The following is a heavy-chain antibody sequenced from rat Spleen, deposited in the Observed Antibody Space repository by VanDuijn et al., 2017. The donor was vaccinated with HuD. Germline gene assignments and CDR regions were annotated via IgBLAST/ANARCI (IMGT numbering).Heavy chain of an antibody. CDR1: GFAFSNYG. D-gene: IGHD5-1*01. V-gene: IGHV5-19*01. J-gene: IGHJ3*01. CDR2: ISPSGNYT. Sequence: EVQLVESGGGLVQPGGSLKLSCAASGFAFSNYGMNWVRQAPTKGLEWVASISPSGNYTNYRDSVKGRFTISSDKAKTTLYLKLDSLRSEDTATYYCATTPGRPFAYWGQGTLVTVSS. CDR3: ATTPGRPFAY.